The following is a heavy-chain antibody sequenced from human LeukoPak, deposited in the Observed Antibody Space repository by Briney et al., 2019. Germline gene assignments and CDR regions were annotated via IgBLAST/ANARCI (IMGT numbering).Heavy chain of an antibody. V-gene: IGHV4-31*03. CDR1: GGSISSGGYY. D-gene: IGHD3-10*01. CDR3: ARARGSLGDFDY. Sequence: KPSQTLSLTCTVSGGSISSGGYYCSWIRQHPGKGLEWIGYIYYSGSTYYNPSLKSRVTISVDTSKNQFSLKLSSVTAADTAVYYCARARGSLGDFDYWGQGTLVTVSS. J-gene: IGHJ4*02. CDR2: IYYSGST.